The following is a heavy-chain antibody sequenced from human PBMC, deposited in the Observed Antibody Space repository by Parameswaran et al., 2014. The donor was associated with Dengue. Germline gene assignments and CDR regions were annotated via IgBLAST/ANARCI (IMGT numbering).Heavy chain of an antibody. D-gene: IGHD4-17*01. CDR3: ARDQVEFGDFKGYYPMDV. CDR2: INPDSGDT. J-gene: IGHJ6*02. Sequence: WVRQAPGQGLEWMGWINPDSGDTNSAKKFQGRVNMTRDTSITTAYIELIRLTSDDTAVYYCARDQVEFGDFKGYYPMDVWGQGTAVTVSS. V-gene: IGHV1-2*02.